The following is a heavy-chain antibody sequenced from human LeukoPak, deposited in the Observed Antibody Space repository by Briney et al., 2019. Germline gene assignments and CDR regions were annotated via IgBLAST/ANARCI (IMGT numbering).Heavy chain of an antibody. V-gene: IGHV3-23*01. J-gene: IGHJ4*02. Sequence: PGGSLRLSCAASGFTFSDYAMSWVRQAPGKGLEWVSSISGNNGDNTFYEDSVKGRFTISRDNSKNTLFLQINSLRAEDTAVYYCAKDSQYYDYVWGAFPHSMPDYWGQGTLVTASS. D-gene: IGHD3-16*01. CDR1: GFTFSDYA. CDR3: AKDSQYYDYVWGAFPHSMPDY. CDR2: ISGNNGDNT.